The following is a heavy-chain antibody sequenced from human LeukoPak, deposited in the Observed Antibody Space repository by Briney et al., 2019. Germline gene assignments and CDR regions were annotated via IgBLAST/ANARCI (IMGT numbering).Heavy chain of an antibody. V-gene: IGHV3-21*01. D-gene: IGHD6-6*01. CDR2: INEDSSYT. CDR1: GFSISGYS. CDR3: ARDDATTARASGMDV. Sequence: GGSLRLSCAASGFSISGYSMNWVRQAPGKGLEWVSYINEDSSYTYYAESVKGRFTISRDNAKNSPYLQMISLRGEDTAVYYCARDDATTARASGMDVWGKGTTVTVSS. J-gene: IGHJ6*04.